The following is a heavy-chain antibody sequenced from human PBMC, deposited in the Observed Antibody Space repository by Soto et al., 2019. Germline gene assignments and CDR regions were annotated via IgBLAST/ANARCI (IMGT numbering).Heavy chain of an antibody. Sequence: QVQLVESGGGVVQPGRSLRLSCAASGFTFSSYGMHWVRQAPGKGLEWVAVIWYDGSNKYYADSVKGRFTISRDNSKNTLYLQMNSLRAEDTAVYYCAREQGLWFGHTDAFDIWGQGTMVTVSS. CDR3: AREQGLWFGHTDAFDI. V-gene: IGHV3-33*01. CDR1: GFTFSSYG. CDR2: IWYDGSNK. D-gene: IGHD3-10*01. J-gene: IGHJ3*02.